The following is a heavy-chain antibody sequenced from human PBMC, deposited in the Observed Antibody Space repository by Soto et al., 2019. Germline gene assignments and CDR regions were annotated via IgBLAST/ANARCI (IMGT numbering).Heavy chain of an antibody. V-gene: IGHV1-69*02. J-gene: IGHJ4*02. CDR2: IIPILGIA. CDR3: ARGYSGYDFDY. Sequence: GASVKVSCKAAGGAFSSDTISWVRQAPGQGLEWMGRIIPILGIANYAQKFQGRVTITADKSTSTAYMELSSLRSEDTAAYYCARGYSGYDFDYWGQGTLVTVSS. D-gene: IGHD5-12*01. CDR1: GGAFSSDT.